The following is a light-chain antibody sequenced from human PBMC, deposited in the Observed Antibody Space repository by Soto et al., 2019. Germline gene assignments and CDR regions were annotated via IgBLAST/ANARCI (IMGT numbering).Light chain of an antibody. CDR2: GVS. Sequence: EIVLTQSPGTLSLSPGERATLSCRASQSVSSNYLAWYQQKPGQAPRLLIYGVSSRATGIPDRFSGSGSGTDFTLTISRLAPEDFAVYYCQQYGSSPETFGQGTKVDIK. J-gene: IGKJ1*01. CDR1: QSVSSNY. CDR3: QQYGSSPET. V-gene: IGKV3-20*01.